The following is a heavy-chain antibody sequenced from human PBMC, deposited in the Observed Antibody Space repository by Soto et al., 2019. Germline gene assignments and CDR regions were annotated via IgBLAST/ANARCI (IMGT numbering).Heavy chain of an antibody. D-gene: IGHD2-2*01. Sequence: ASVKVSCKASGYTLTELSMHWVRQAPGKGLEWMGGFDPEDGETIYAQKFQGRVTMTEDTSTDTAYMELSSLRSEDTAVYYCAPATSRICSSTSCYRAGFDPWGQGTLVTVSS. CDR2: FDPEDGET. J-gene: IGHJ5*02. CDR3: APATSRICSSTSCYRAGFDP. CDR1: GYTLTELS. V-gene: IGHV1-24*01.